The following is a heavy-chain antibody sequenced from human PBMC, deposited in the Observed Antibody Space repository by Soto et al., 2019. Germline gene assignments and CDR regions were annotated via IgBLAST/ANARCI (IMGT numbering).Heavy chain of an antibody. Sequence: QVQLVQSGAELKKPGASVKVSCKASGYSFTTYGLSWVRQAPGQGLEWMGGISAFNGNAIYAQKFQGRVTMTTDASTNTAYMELRNLMSDDTAVYYCARSLGGGSVEWFDPWGQGTLVTVSS. CDR2: ISAFNGNA. CDR1: GYSFTTYG. D-gene: IGHD3-10*01. CDR3: ARSLGGGSVEWFDP. J-gene: IGHJ5*02. V-gene: IGHV1-18*04.